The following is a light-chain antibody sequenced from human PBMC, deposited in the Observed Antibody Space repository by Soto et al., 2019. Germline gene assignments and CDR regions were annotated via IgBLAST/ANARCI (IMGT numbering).Light chain of an antibody. Sequence: EIVLTQSPATLSLSPGERATLSCRASQSVSSYLAWYQQKPGQAPRLLIYDASNRATGIPARFSGSGSGTDFTLNISSLEADDVAVYYCKQRSDWPSTFGGGTKVQIK. J-gene: IGKJ4*01. CDR2: DAS. CDR1: QSVSSY. V-gene: IGKV3-11*01. CDR3: KQRSDWPST.